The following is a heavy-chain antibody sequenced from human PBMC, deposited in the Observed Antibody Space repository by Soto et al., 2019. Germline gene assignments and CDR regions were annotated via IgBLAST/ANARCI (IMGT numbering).Heavy chain of an antibody. CDR2: IYYSGST. J-gene: IGHJ6*02. CDR3: ARDTYYDILTGYRYFDYYGMDV. Sequence: SETLSLTCTVSGGSISSGDYYWSWVRQPPGKGLEWIGYIYYSGSTYYNPSLKSRVTISVDTSKNQFSLKLSSVTAADTAVYYCARDTYYDILTGYRYFDYYGMDVWGQGTTVTVSS. CDR1: GGSISSGDYY. V-gene: IGHV4-30-4*01. D-gene: IGHD3-9*01.